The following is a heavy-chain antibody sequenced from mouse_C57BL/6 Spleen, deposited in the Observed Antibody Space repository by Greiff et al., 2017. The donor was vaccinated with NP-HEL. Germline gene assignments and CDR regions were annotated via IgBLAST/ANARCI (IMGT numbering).Heavy chain of an antibody. Sequence: VQLQQPGAELVMPGASVKLSCKASGYTFTSYWMHWVKQRPGQGLEWIGEIDPSDSYTNYNQKFKGKSTLTVDKSSSTAYMQLSSLTSEDSAVYYCARSAAQATPFDYWGQGTTLTVSS. CDR3: ARSAAQATPFDY. V-gene: IGHV1-69*01. J-gene: IGHJ2*01. CDR1: GYTFTSYW. D-gene: IGHD3-2*02. CDR2: IDPSDSYT.